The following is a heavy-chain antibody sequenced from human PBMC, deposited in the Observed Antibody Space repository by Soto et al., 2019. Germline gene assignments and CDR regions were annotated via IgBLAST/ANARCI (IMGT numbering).Heavy chain of an antibody. CDR3: TRDPTTSTVTDY. CDR2: IYSDGST. CDR1: GFTVSSNY. D-gene: IGHD5-12*01. Sequence: GGSLRLSCAASGFTVSSNYMSWVRQAPGKGLEWVSVIYSDGSTHYADSVKGRFTISRDNSKDTLYLQMNTLRAEDTGVYYCTRDPTTSTVTDYWGQGTVVTVSS. J-gene: IGHJ4*02. V-gene: IGHV3-66*01.